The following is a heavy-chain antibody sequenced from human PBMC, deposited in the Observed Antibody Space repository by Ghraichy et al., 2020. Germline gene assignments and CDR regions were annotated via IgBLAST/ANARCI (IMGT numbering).Heavy chain of an antibody. Sequence: SVKVSCKASGGTLDIYALNWVRQAPGQGLEWMGGIIPMYGVAKYAQRFQGRITITADKSTTTVYMELSSLRSEDTAVYYCARVTSVAVASTFDYWGPGTLVTVAS. CDR3: ARVTSVAVASTFDY. CDR1: GGTLDIYA. V-gene: IGHV1-69*10. J-gene: IGHJ4*02. D-gene: IGHD6-19*01. CDR2: IIPMYGVA.